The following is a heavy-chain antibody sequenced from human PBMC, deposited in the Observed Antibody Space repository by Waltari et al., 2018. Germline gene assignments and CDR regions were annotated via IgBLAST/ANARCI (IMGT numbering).Heavy chain of an antibody. V-gene: IGHV1-8*01. CDR1: GYTFTSYD. J-gene: IGHJ2*01. CDR3: ARGQKGVLLWFGELSPWYFDL. D-gene: IGHD3-10*01. CDR2: SNTNSGNT. Sequence: QVQLVQSGAEVKKPGASVKVSCKASGYTFTSYDINWVRQATGQGLEWMGWSNTNSGNTVYAQKFQVILTMTMNTSISTAYMELSSLRSEDTALYYCARGQKGVLLWFGELSPWYFDLWGRGTLVTVSS.